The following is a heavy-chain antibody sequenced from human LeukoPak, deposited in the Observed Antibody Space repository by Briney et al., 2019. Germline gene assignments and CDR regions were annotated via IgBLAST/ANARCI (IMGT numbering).Heavy chain of an antibody. D-gene: IGHD2-15*01. V-gene: IGHV4-34*01. CDR2: INHSGST. CDR1: GGSFSGYY. J-gene: IGHJ4*02. Sequence: SETLSLTCAVYGGSFSGYYWSWIRQPPGKGLEWIGEINHSGSTNYNPSLKSRVTISVDTSKNQFSLKLSSVTAADTAVYYCARVDRGYCSGGNCGYYFDYWGQGTPVTVSS. CDR3: ARVDRGYCSGGNCGYYFDY.